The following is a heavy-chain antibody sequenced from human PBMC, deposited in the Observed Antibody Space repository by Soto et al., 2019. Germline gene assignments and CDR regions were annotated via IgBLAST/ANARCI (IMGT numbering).Heavy chain of an antibody. CDR2: ISPMFGAA. CDR3: AREVQVHTPAFVY. J-gene: IGHJ4*02. V-gene: IGHV1-69*19. Sequence: QLVQSGSEVKKPGSSVKVSCQASGGTFNTYAMNWVRQAPGQGPEWMGDISPMFGAANYAPKFQGRVTITADESTGTSYMQLSSLTSEDTALYFCAREVQVHTPAFVYWGQGTLVTVSS. D-gene: IGHD3-10*01. CDR1: GGTFNTYA.